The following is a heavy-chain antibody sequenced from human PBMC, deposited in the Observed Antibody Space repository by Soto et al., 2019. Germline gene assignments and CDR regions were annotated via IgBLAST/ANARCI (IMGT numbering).Heavy chain of an antibody. D-gene: IGHD3-3*01. CDR2: ISYDGSNK. Sequence: GGSLRLSCAASGFTFSSYGMHWVRQAPGKGLEWVAVISYDGSNKYYADSVKGRFTISRDNSKNTLYLQMNSLRAEDTAVYYCAKDYPYDFWSGYYFDYWGQGTLVTVSS. V-gene: IGHV3-30*18. CDR3: AKDYPYDFWSGYYFDY. CDR1: GFTFSSYG. J-gene: IGHJ4*02.